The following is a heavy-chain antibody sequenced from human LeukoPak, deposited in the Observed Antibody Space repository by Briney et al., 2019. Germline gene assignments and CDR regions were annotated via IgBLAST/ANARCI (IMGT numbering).Heavy chain of an antibody. J-gene: IGHJ3*01. V-gene: IGHV1-2*02. CDR1: GFSFTGYY. CDR3: AREGSSGQDWYAFDV. Sequence: VASVRVSCKASGFSFTGYYVQWVRQAPRQGLEWVGWMYFNSGATRYAPKFQGRVTLTRDTSISTAYMELSSLRTDDTAMYYCAREGSSGQDWYAFDVWGQETLVTVSS. D-gene: IGHD5-12*01. CDR2: MYFNSGAT.